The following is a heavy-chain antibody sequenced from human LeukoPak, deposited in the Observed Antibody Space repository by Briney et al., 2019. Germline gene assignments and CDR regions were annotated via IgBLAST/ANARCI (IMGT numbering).Heavy chain of an antibody. D-gene: IGHD3-10*01. CDR1: GFSFSSYS. CDR3: ARDGWPGSSYYRPFDY. V-gene: IGHV3-21*01. Sequence: GSLRLSCAASGFSFSSYSINWIRQTPGKGLEWVSSISSGSNYIYYADSVKGRFIISRDNAENSLHLQMNSLRAEDTAVYYCARDGWPGSSYYRPFDYWGQGTQVTVSS. CDR2: ISSGSNYI. J-gene: IGHJ4*02.